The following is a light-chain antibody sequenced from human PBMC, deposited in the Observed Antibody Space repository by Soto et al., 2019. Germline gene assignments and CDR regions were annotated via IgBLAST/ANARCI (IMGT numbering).Light chain of an antibody. J-gene: IGKJ1*01. CDR2: AAS. CDR3: QQRRT. Sequence: DIQMTQSPSTLSSSVADIFTITCRASQSISSYLNWYQQKPGKAPKLLIYAASSLQSGVPSRFSGGGSGTDFTLTISSLQPEDFATYYCQQRRTFGQGTKVDI. V-gene: IGKV1-39*01. CDR1: QSISSY.